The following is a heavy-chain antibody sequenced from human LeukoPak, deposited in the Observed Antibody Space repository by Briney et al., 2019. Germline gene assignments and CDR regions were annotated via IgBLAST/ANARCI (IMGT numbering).Heavy chain of an antibody. CDR3: ARISRYGLDY. CDR1: GGSISSSSYY. J-gene: IGHJ4*02. D-gene: IGHD3-16*01. V-gene: IGHV4-39*01. Sequence: SETPSLTCTVSGGSISSSSYYWGWIRQPPGKGLEWIGSIYYSGSTYYNPSLKSRVTISVDTSKNQFSLKLSSVTAADTAVYYCARISRYGLDYWGQGTLVTVSS. CDR2: IYYSGST.